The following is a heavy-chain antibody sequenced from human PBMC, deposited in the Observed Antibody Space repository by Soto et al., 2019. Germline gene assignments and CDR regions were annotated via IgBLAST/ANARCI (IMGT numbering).Heavy chain of an antibody. CDR2: IYPGDSDT. CDR1: GYSFTSYW. V-gene: IGHV5-51*01. D-gene: IGHD2-2*01. Sequence: GEALNISCKGSGYSFTSYWIGWVRQMPGKGLEWMGIIYPGDSDTRYSPSFQGQVTISADKSISTAYLQWSSLKASDTAMYYCARQYCSSTSCYGYYYYYMDVWGKGTTVTVSS. CDR3: ARQYCSSTSCYGYYYYYMDV. J-gene: IGHJ6*03.